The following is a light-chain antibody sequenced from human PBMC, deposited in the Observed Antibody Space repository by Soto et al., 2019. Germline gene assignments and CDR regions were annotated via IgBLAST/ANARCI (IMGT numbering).Light chain of an antibody. Sequence: EIVVTQSPATLVLSSGEKTTTSCRASQSVSSNLAWYQQKPGQAPRLLIYGASTRATGIPARFSGSGSGTEFTLTISSLQSEDFAVYYCQQYNNWPPTFGQGTKV. J-gene: IGKJ1*01. V-gene: IGKV3-15*01. CDR2: GAS. CDR1: QSVSSN. CDR3: QQYNNWPPT.